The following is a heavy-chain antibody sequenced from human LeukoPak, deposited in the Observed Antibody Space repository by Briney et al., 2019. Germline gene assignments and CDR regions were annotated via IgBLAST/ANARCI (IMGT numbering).Heavy chain of an antibody. J-gene: IGHJ4*02. D-gene: IGHD3-3*01. V-gene: IGHV4-59*01. Sequence: SETLSLTCTVSGGSISSYYWSWIRQPPGKGLEWIGYIYYSGSTNYNPSLKSRVTISVDTSKNQFSLKLSSVTAADTAVYYCARVRGDFWSGYYTTFDYWGQGTLVTVSS. CDR3: ARVRGDFWSGYYTTFDY. CDR2: IYYSGST. CDR1: GGSISSYY.